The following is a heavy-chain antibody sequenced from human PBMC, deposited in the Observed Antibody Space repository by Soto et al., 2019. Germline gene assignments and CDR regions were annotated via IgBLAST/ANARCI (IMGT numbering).Heavy chain of an antibody. Sequence: GGSLRLSCAASGFTFSSYGMHWVRQAPGKGLEWVAVISYDGSNKYYADSVKGRLTISRDNAKNTLYLQMNSLRAEDTAVYYCAIDHIALAARGCYYGMDVWGQGTTVTVSS. CDR1: GFTFSSYG. D-gene: IGHD6-6*01. CDR2: ISYDGSNK. CDR3: AIDHIALAARGCYYGMDV. V-gene: IGHV3-30*03. J-gene: IGHJ6*02.